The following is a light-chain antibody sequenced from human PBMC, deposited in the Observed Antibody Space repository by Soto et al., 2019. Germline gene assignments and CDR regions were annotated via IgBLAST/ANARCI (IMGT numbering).Light chain of an antibody. Sequence: EIVLTQSPATLSLSPGERSTISCGARQSVSSSYLAWYQQKPGLAPRLLIYDASSRATGIPDRFSGSGSGTDFTLTISRLEPEDFEVYYCQQYGDSPLTFGQGTKLEI. V-gene: IGKV3D-20*01. CDR3: QQYGDSPLT. J-gene: IGKJ2*01. CDR2: DAS. CDR1: QSVSSSY.